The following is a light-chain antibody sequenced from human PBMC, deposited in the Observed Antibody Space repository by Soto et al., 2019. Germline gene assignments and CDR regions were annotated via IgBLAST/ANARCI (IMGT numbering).Light chain of an antibody. CDR3: MQARQPPPT. Sequence: EIVMTQSPLSLSVTPGEPASISCRSSQSLLHSNGYNCLDWYLQKPGQSPQLLIHMGSSRAPGVPDRLSGSGSGTDFTLKISRVEADDVGVYCCMQARQPPPTFGGGTKVEIK. CDR2: MGS. CDR1: QSLLHSNGYNC. V-gene: IGKV2-28*01. J-gene: IGKJ4*01.